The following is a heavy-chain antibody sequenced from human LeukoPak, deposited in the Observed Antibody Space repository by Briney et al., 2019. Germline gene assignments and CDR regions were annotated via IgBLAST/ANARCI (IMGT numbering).Heavy chain of an antibody. V-gene: IGHV4-59*01. CDR2: IYYTGSS. J-gene: IGHJ3*01. CDR1: GGSISTYY. CDR3: VRRVVVVTANDKSDAFDV. D-gene: IGHD2-21*02. Sequence: SETLSLTCTVSGGSISTYYWKWIRQPPGQGLEWFGYIYYTGSSNYNPSLKSRVTISLEPSKNQLSLNLSSVTAAATALYYCVRRVVVVTANDKSDAFDVWGQRTVVTASS.